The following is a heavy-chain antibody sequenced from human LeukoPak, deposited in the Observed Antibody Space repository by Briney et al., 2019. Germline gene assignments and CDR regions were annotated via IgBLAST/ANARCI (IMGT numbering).Heavy chain of an antibody. CDR3: ARDKEYSYVYPVNWFDP. D-gene: IGHD5-18*01. Sequence: GASVKVSCKASGYTFIDYYMHWVRQAPGQGLEWMGWINPNSGGTDYAQKFQGRVTMTRDTSISTAYMELRSLRSDDTAVYYCARDKEYSYVYPVNWFDPWGQGTLVTVSS. V-gene: IGHV1-2*02. CDR2: INPNSGGT. CDR1: GYTFIDYY. J-gene: IGHJ5*02.